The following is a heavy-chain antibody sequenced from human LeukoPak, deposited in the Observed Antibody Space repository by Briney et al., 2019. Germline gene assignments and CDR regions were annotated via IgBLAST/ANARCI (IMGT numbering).Heavy chain of an antibody. CDR3: ATYYYDNSRYYCDN. CDR1: GYTFTAYY. D-gene: IGHD3-22*01. Sequence: GASVKVSCKASGYTFTAYYLHWVRQAPGQGLEWMGWINPKNCGPNYGQKFQGRVTMTMDASISTAYMELSRLRSDDTAVYYCATYYYDNSRYYCDNWGQGTLVTVSS. CDR2: INPKNCGP. V-gene: IGHV1-2*02. J-gene: IGHJ4*02.